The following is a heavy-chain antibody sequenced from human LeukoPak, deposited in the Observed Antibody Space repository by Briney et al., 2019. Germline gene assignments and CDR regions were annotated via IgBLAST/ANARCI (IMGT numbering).Heavy chain of an antibody. CDR1: GFTFSDNY. CDR3: ARDPRTVRI. V-gene: IGHV3-11*04. CDR2: ISGNGGVI. D-gene: IGHD1-1*01. Sequence: PGGSLRLSCAASGFTFSDNYMTWVRQAPGKGLEWLSYISGNGGVIQYADSVKGRFTISRDNAKNLLYLQMDSLRFEDTAIYYCARDPRTVRIWGQGTLVTVSS. J-gene: IGHJ4*02.